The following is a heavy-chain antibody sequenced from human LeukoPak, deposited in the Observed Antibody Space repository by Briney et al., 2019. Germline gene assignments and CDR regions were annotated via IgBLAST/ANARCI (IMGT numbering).Heavy chain of an antibody. CDR3: ATSPNPFHM. CDR2: INWNGGST. Sequence: GGSLRLSCAASGFTFSSYGMSWVRQAPGKGLEWVSGINWNGGSTGYADSVKGRFTISRDNAKNSLFLQMNRLGAEDTAVYYCATSPNPFHMWGQGTKVTVS. J-gene: IGHJ3*02. V-gene: IGHV3-20*04. CDR1: GFTFSSYG.